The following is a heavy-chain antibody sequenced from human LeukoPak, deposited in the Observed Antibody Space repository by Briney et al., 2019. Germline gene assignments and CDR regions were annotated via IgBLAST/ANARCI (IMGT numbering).Heavy chain of an antibody. CDR1: GGSFSGYY. J-gene: IGHJ4*02. D-gene: IGHD3-10*01. CDR2: INHSGST. CDR3: ARRKLNYYGSGSLDY. V-gene: IGHV4-34*01. Sequence: SETLSLTCAVYGGSFSGYYWSWIRQPPGKGLEWIGEINHSGSTNYNPSLKSRVTISVDTSKNQFSLKLSSVTAADTAVYYCARRKLNYYGSGSLDYWGQGTLVTVSS.